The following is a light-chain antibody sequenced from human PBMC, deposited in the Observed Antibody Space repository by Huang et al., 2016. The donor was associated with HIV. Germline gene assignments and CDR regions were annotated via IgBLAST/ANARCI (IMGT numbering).Light chain of an antibody. V-gene: IGKV3-11*01. CDR2: DAS. CDR3: QQRNSWPPIT. Sequence: DIVLTQSPATLSLSPGERATLSCRASQSVGSNLAWSQHKPGQAPRLLIYDASNRASGIPARFSGSGSGTDFTLNVNILEPEDSALYYCQQRNSWPPITFGQGTRLEIK. J-gene: IGKJ5*01. CDR1: QSVGSN.